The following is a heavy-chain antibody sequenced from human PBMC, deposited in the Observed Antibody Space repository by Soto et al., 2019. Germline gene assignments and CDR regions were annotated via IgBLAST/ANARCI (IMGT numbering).Heavy chain of an antibody. Sequence: SETLSLTCTVSGFSISSGFYWGWVRQPPGKGMEWIGAIYHSGTTYFNPSLKSRVTMAIDTSKNQFSLSLASVAAADTAMYYCARGMNPQDYWGQGTLVTVSS. CDR2: IYHSGTT. J-gene: IGHJ4*02. D-gene: IGHD6-13*01. CDR1: GFSISSGFY. CDR3: ARGMNPQDY. V-gene: IGHV4-38-2*02.